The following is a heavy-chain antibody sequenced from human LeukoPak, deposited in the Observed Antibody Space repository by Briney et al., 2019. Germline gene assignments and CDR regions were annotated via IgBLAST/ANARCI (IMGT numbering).Heavy chain of an antibody. CDR2: IQSKTDGGTT. Sequence: GGSLRLSCAASGFTFSNTWMNWVRQAPGKGLEWVGRIQSKTDGGTTEHAAPVKGRFTISRDDSKTTLYLQMNSLKTEDTAVYYCATLTVRGVINIWGQGTLVTVSS. J-gene: IGHJ4*02. CDR1: GFTFSNTW. CDR3: ATLTVRGVINI. V-gene: IGHV3-15*01. D-gene: IGHD3-10*01.